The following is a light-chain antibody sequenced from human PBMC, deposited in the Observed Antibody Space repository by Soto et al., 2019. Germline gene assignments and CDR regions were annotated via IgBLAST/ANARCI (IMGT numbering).Light chain of an antibody. CDR2: GNS. CDR1: SSNIGAPYD. Sequence: QAVVTQPPSVSGSPGQRVTISCTGNSSNIGAPYDVHWYQQLPGTVPKLLISGNSHRPSGVPDRFSGSKSGPSASLAITGLQAEDEADYYCQSYDSSLTGWVFGGGTQLTVL. J-gene: IGLJ3*02. V-gene: IGLV1-40*01. CDR3: QSYDSSLTGWV.